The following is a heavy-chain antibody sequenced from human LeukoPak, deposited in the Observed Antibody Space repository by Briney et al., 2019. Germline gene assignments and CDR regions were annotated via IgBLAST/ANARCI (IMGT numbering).Heavy chain of an antibody. Sequence: SQTLSLTCAVSGGSISSGGYSWSWIRQPPGKGLEWIGYIYHSGSTYYNPSLKSRVTISVDTSKNQFSLKLSSVTAADTAVYYCARNGYSYGKNWFDPWGQGTLVTVSS. D-gene: IGHD5-18*01. J-gene: IGHJ5*02. CDR2: IYHSGST. CDR3: ARNGYSYGKNWFDP. V-gene: IGHV4-30-2*02. CDR1: GGSISSGGYS.